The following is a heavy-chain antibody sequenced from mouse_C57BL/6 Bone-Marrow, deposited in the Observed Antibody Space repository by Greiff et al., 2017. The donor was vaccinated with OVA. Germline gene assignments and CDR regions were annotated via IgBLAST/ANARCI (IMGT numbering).Heavy chain of an antibody. CDR2: ISSGGSYT. V-gene: IGHV5-6*01. CDR1: GFTFSSYG. J-gene: IGHJ3*01. Sequence: EVQLVESGGDLVEPGGSLKLSCAASGFTFSSYGMSWVRQTPDKRLEWVATISSGGSYTYYPDSVKGRFTISRDNAKNTLYLQMSSLKSEDTAMYYCARPNYSNSWFAYWGQGTLVTVSA. D-gene: IGHD2-5*01. CDR3: ARPNYSNSWFAY.